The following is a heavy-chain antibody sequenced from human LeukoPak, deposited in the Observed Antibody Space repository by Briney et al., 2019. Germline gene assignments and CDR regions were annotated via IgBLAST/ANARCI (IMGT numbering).Heavy chain of an antibody. CDR3: ARDPSGRGMDV. CDR1: GFTFSSYD. J-gene: IGHJ6*02. D-gene: IGHD6-19*01. V-gene: IGHV3-13*01. CDR2: IGIAGDT. Sequence: PGGSLRLSCAASGFTFSSYDMQWVRPVIGKGLEWVSAIGIAGDTHYSGSVKGRFTISRENAKNSLYLQMNSLRAGDTAVYYCARDPSGRGMDVWGQGTTVTVSS.